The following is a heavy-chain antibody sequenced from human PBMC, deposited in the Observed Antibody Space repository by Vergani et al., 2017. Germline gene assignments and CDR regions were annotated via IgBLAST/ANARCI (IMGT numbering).Heavy chain of an antibody. CDR1: GFSVSDNY. CDR2: LYVVGTS. J-gene: IGHJ4*02. D-gene: IGHD1-1*01. CDR3: AKFPLNITTPDRGDF. V-gene: IGHV3-66*01. Sequence: EVRLVDSGGGLVQPGGSLRLSCAASGFSVSDNYMSWVRQAPGKGLEWVSILYVVGTSDYADSVKGRFTISRDNAKNSLYLQMNSLRAEDTALYYCAKFPLNITTPDRGDFWGQGALVTVSS.